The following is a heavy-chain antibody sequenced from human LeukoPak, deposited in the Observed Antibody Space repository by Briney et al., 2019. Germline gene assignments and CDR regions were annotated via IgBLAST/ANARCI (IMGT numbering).Heavy chain of an antibody. Sequence: GGSLRLSCAASGFTFSTIQMTWVRQAPGKGLEWLSYIGGSGSDIYYADSEKGRFTISRDNAKNSLYLQMNSLRAEDTAVYYCATVSPLYSTKMFDYWGQGTLVTVSS. CDR3: ATVSPLYSTKMFDY. J-gene: IGHJ4*02. V-gene: IGHV3-48*03. CDR2: IGGSGSDI. CDR1: GFTFSTIQ. D-gene: IGHD6-13*01.